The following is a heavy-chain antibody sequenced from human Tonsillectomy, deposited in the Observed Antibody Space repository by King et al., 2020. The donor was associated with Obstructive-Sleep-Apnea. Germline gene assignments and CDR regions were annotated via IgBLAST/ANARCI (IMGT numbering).Heavy chain of an antibody. V-gene: IGHV1-69*01. J-gene: IGHJ6*02. CDR1: GGTVTTDT. D-gene: IGHD3-9*01. CDR3: ARDLTGMDV. Sequence: QLVQSGAEVKKPGSSVTVSCQASGGTVTTDTISWVRQAPGQGLEWMGGIIPMSGTAHYSQKCRGRVTITADSSTNIVFMELNSLRSEDTAVYYCARDLTGMDVWGQGTSVAVSS. CDR2: IIPMSGTA.